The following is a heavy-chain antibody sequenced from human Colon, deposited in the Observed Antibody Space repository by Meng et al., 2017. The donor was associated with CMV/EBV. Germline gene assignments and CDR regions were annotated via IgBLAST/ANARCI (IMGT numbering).Heavy chain of an antibody. D-gene: IGHD6-19*01. Sequence: GGSLRLSCSASGFIFIGSAMHWVRQASGKGLEWVGRIRTRPNGYATAYAASVEGRFTISRDDSENTAYLQMNSLRTEDTAVYYCAVLAVAEPISYWGQGTLVTVSS. CDR3: AVLAVAEPISY. CDR1: GFIFIGSA. CDR2: IRTRPNGYAT. V-gene: IGHV3-73*01. J-gene: IGHJ4*02.